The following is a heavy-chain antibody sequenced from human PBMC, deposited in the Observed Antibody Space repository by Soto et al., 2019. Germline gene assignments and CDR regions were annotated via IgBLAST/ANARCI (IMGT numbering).Heavy chain of an antibody. V-gene: IGHV1-69*01. CDR2: IIPIFGTA. Sequence: QVQLVQSGAEVKKPGSSVKVSCKASGGTFSSYAISWVRQAPGQGLEWMGGIIPIFGTANYALKFQGRVTITAHESTSPAYMELSSLRSEDTAVYYCARDRAILGWPSEDFDIWGQGTMVTVSS. J-gene: IGHJ3*02. D-gene: IGHD3-3*01. CDR3: ARDRAILGWPSEDFDI. CDR1: GGTFSSYA.